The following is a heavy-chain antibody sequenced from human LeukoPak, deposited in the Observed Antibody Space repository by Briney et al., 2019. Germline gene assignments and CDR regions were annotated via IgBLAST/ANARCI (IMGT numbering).Heavy chain of an antibody. CDR2: ISSSSSTI. CDR1: GFTFSSYE. Sequence: GGSLRLSCAASGFTFSSYEMNWVRQAPGKGLEWVSYISSSSSTIYSADSVKGRFTISRDNSKNTLYLQMNSLRPEDTAVYYCAREGNNYYYYMDVWGKGTTVTVSS. J-gene: IGHJ6*03. V-gene: IGHV3-48*01. CDR3: AREGNNYYYYMDV.